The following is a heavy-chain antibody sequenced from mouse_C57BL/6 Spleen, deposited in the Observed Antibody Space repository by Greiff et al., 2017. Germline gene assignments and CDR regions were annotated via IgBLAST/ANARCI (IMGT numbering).Heavy chain of an antibody. V-gene: IGHV1-52*01. J-gene: IGHJ2*01. CDR3: AIGSSFDY. CDR2: IDPSDSET. CDR1: GYTFTSYW. D-gene: IGHD1-1*01. Sequence: QVQLQQPGAELVRPGSSVKLSCKASGYTFTSYWMHWVKQSPIQGLEWIGNIDPSDSETHYNQKFKDKSTLTVDKSSSTPYMQLSSLTSEDSAVYYCAIGSSFDYWGQGTTLTVSS.